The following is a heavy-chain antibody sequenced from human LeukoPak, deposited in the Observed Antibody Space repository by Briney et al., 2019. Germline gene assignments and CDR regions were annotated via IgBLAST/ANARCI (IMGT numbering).Heavy chain of an antibody. CDR2: IYYSGST. D-gene: IGHD3-22*01. V-gene: IGHV4-39*01. Sequence: SSETLSLNCTVSGGSISSSSYYWGWIRQPPGKGLEWIGSIYYSGSTYYNPSIMSRVTISVDTSKNQFSLKLSSVTAAVTAVYYWSIHGSRKTYYYDSSFDYWGQGTLVTVSS. CDR3: SIHGSRKTYYYDSSFDY. J-gene: IGHJ4*02. CDR1: GGSISSSSYY.